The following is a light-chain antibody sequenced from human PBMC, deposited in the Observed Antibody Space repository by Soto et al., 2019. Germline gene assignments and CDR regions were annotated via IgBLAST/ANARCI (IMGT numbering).Light chain of an antibody. Sequence: EIVLTQSPGTLSLSPGESATLSCRATQSVSATYLAWYQQKPGQAPRLLIYAASSRATDIPDRFSGSGSGTDFTLAISRLEPEDFAVYWCKHYGTSTRTFGQGTKVEIK. J-gene: IGKJ1*01. V-gene: IGKV3-20*01. CDR1: QSVSATY. CDR3: KHYGTSTRT. CDR2: AAS.